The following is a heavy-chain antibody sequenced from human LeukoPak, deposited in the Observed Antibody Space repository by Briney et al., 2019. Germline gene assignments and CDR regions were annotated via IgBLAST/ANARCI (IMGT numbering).Heavy chain of an antibody. CDR3: AKDRDPGMLRPFDY. V-gene: IGHV3-23*01. J-gene: IGHJ4*02. CDR2: ISGSDGST. CDR1: GFTFSSYA. Sequence: GGSLRLSCAASGFTFSSYAMSWVRQAPGKGLEWVSAISGSDGSTYYADSVKGRFAISRDNSRNTLFLQMNSLRAEDTAVYYCAKDRDPGMLRPFDYWGQGTLVTVSS. D-gene: IGHD3-10*01.